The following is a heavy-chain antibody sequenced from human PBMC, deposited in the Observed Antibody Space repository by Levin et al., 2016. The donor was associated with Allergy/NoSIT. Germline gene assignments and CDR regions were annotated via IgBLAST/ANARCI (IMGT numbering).Heavy chain of an antibody. V-gene: IGHV1-2*02. D-gene: IGHD3-3*01. CDR2: INPNNGDT. CDR3: ATDLRRLRPDNTQVFRYYTLDV. Sequence: WVRQAPGQGLQWMGGINPNNGDTNYAQKFQGRVTVTRDTSINTAYMELRSLTSDDTAVYFCATDLRRLRPDNTQVFRYYTLDVWGQGTTVTVSS. J-gene: IGHJ6*02.